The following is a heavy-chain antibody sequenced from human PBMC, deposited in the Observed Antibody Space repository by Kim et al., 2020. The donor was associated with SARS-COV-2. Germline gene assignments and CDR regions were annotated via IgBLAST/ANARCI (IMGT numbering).Heavy chain of an antibody. CDR3: ARRQTVPYWYFDL. D-gene: IGHD4-17*01. V-gene: IGHV7-4-1*02. Sequence: YAQGFTGRFVFSLDTSVSTAYLQISSLKAEDTAVYYCARRQTVPYWYFDLWGRGTLVTVSS. J-gene: IGHJ2*01.